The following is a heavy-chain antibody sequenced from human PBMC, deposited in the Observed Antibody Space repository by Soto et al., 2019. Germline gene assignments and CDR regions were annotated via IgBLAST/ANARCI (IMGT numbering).Heavy chain of an antibody. CDR1: GFTFSSFW. V-gene: IGHV3-7*04. CDR3: ARDRGWNLFDY. CDR2: IKQDGSDK. J-gene: IGHJ4*02. D-gene: IGHD6-19*01. Sequence: PGGSLRLSSEASGFTFSSFWMTWVRQAPGKGLERVANIKQDGSDKHYMDSVKGRFTISRDNAENSLYLQMNSLRAEDTAVYYCARDRGWNLFDYWGQGTLVTVSS.